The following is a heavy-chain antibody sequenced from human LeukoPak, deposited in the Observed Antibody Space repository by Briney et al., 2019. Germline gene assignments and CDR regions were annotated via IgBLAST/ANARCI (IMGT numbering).Heavy chain of an antibody. V-gene: IGHV3-23*01. Sequence: PGGSLRLSCAASGFTFSNYAMSWVRQAPGKGLEWVSAISGSGGSTYYADSGKGRFTISRDNSKNTLYLQMNSLRAEDTAVYYCAKCGAASGIYHFDYWGQGTLVTVSS. D-gene: IGHD3-10*01. CDR2: ISGSGGST. J-gene: IGHJ4*02. CDR1: GFTFSNYA. CDR3: AKCGAASGIYHFDY.